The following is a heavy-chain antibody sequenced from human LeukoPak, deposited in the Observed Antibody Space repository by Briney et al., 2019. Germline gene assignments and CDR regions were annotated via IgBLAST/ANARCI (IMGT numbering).Heavy chain of an antibody. Sequence: QPGGSQRLSCAASGFTFSSYAMSCVRQAPGKGLEWVSAISGSGGSTYYADSVKGRFTISRDNSKNTLYLQMNSLRAEDTAVYYCAHISSSWPDYWGQGTLVTVSS. CDR3: AHISSSWPDY. CDR2: ISGSGGST. V-gene: IGHV3-23*01. J-gene: IGHJ4*02. D-gene: IGHD6-13*01. CDR1: GFTFSSYA.